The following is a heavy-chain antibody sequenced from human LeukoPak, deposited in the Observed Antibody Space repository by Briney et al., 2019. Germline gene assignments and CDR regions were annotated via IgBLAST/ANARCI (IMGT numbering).Heavy chain of an antibody. D-gene: IGHD2-2*01. CDR1: GGSISSHNYY. CDR2: IYYSGST. CDR3: ARGRSCSSTSCYYDAFDI. Sequence: KPSETLSLTCTVSGGSISSHNYYWGWIRQPPGKGLEWIGNIYYSGSTFYKSSLKSRVTISVDTSKNQFSLKLSSVTAADTAVYYCARGRSCSSTSCYYDAFDIWGQGTMVTVSS. J-gene: IGHJ3*02. V-gene: IGHV4-39*07.